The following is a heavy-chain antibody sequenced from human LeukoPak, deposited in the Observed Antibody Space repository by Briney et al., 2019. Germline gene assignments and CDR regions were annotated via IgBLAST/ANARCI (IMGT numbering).Heavy chain of an antibody. Sequence: TGGSLRLSCVPSGFTFSTLWMHWVPQAPGKGVLWVSRLSGDGSSTAYADSLKGRFTISRDNAKHTLYLQMNRLRAEGTAVYFCARAWTTVPNLLDNWGQGTLVTVSS. V-gene: IGHV3-74*03. CDR3: ARAWTTVPNLLDN. D-gene: IGHD4-17*01. CDR1: GFTFSTLW. CDR2: LSGDGSST. J-gene: IGHJ4*02.